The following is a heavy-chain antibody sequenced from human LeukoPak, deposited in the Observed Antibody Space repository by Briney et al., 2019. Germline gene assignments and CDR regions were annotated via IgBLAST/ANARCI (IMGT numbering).Heavy chain of an antibody. CDR2: IWYDGRNK. CDR1: GFTFSSYG. CDR3: ARDEMYYYDSSGFVSPGFDY. Sequence: GGSLRLSCAASGFTFSSYGMHWVRQAPGKGLEWVAVIWYDGRNKYYADSVKGRFTISRDNSKNTLYLQMNSLRAEDTAVYYCARDEMYYYDSSGFVSPGFDYWGQGTLVTVSS. V-gene: IGHV3-33*01. D-gene: IGHD3-22*01. J-gene: IGHJ4*02.